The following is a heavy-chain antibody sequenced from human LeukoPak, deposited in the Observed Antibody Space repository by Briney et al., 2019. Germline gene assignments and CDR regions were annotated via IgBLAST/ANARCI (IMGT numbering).Heavy chain of an antibody. V-gene: IGHV3-30*02. D-gene: IGHD3-3*01. Sequence: GGSLRLSCAASGFTFSSYGMHWVRQAPGKGLEWVAFIRYDGSNKYYADSVKGRFTISRDNSKNTLYLQMNSLRAEDTAVYYCAILEWSRTIYYYYYMDVWGKGTTVTVSS. J-gene: IGHJ6*03. CDR1: GFTFSSYG. CDR2: IRYDGSNK. CDR3: AILEWSRTIYYYYYMDV.